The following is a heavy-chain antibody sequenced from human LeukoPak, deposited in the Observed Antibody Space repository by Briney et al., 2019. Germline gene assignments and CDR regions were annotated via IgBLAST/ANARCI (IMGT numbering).Heavy chain of an antibody. CDR1: GGSISSGGYY. D-gene: IGHD1-14*01. V-gene: IGHV4-31*03. J-gene: IGHJ4*02. CDR2: IYYSGST. Sequence: SETLSLTCTVSGGSISSGGYYWSWIRQHPGKGLEWIGYIYYSGSTYYNPSLKSRVTISVDTPKNQFSLKLSSVTAADTAVYYCARARPPGAPYYFDYWGQGTLVTVSS. CDR3: ARARPPGAPYYFDY.